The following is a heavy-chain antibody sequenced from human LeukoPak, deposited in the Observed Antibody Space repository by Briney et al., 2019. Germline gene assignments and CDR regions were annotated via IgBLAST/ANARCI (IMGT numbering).Heavy chain of an antibody. CDR3: ASGSGSYRTPYYYMDV. D-gene: IGHD3-10*01. Sequence: TGGSLRLSCAASGFTVSSNYMSWVRQAPRKGLEWVSVIYSGGSTYYADSVKGRFTTSRDNSKNTLYLQMNSLRAEDTAVYYCASGSGSYRTPYYYMDVWGTGTTVTVSS. J-gene: IGHJ6*03. CDR2: IYSGGST. CDR1: GFTVSSNY. V-gene: IGHV3-53*01.